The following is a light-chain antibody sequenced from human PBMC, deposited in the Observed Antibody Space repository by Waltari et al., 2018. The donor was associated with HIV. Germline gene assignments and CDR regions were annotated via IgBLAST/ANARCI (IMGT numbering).Light chain of an antibody. CDR3: SPYTRSSVF. CDR1: SRSVGGYSY. J-gene: IGLJ2*01. V-gene: IGLV2-14*03. Sequence: QSALTQPSSVSGSPGQSITISCTGISRSVGGYSYVSWYQQHPGKAPKLMIFDATNRPSGVSNRFSGSKSGDTASLTISLLQAEDEAVYFCSPYTRSSVFFGGGTRLTVL. CDR2: DAT.